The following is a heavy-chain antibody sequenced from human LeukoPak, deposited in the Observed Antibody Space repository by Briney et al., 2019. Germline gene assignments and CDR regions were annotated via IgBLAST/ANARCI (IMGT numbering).Heavy chain of an antibody. Sequence: SETLSLTCTVSGGSISSSSYYWGWIRQPPGKGLEWIGSIYYSGSTYYNPSLKSRVTISVDTSKNQFSLKLSSVTAADTAVYYCARVWPYYYYYMDVWGKGTTVTVSS. D-gene: IGHD3-10*01. CDR1: GGSISSSSYY. V-gene: IGHV4-39*07. J-gene: IGHJ6*03. CDR3: ARVWPYYYYYMDV. CDR2: IYYSGST.